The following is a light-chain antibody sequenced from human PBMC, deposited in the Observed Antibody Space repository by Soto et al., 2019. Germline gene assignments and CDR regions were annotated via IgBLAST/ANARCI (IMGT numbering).Light chain of an antibody. Sequence: QSALTQPASVSGSPGQSITISCSDVGGHNYVSWYQQHPGKAPKLMIYEVSNRPSGVSNRFSGSKSGSTASLTISGLQTDDEAAYYCSSYTTTSTVLFGGGTKLTVL. CDR1: DVGGHNY. CDR3: SSYTTTSTVL. J-gene: IGLJ2*01. V-gene: IGLV2-14*01. CDR2: EVS.